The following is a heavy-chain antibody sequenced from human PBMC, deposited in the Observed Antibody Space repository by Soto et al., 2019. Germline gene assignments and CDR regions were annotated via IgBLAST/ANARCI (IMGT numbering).Heavy chain of an antibody. Sequence: PGGSLRLSCAASGFTFSSYSMSCVRQAPGKELEGVSYISSSSSTIYYAHSVKGRFTISRDNAKNSLYLQMNSLRDEDTAVYYCASIREYYYDSSGYYRGAFDIWGQGTMVTVSS. V-gene: IGHV3-48*02. J-gene: IGHJ3*02. CDR2: ISSSSSTI. D-gene: IGHD3-22*01. CDR1: GFTFSSYS. CDR3: ASIREYYYDSSGYYRGAFDI.